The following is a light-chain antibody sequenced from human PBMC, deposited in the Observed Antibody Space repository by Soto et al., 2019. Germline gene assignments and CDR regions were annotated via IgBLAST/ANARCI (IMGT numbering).Light chain of an antibody. Sequence: QSVLTQPASVSGSPGQSISISCTGTSSDVGGYNYVSWYQQHPGKAPKIIIYDVSDRPSGVSNRFSGSKSGNTASRTISGLQAEDEADYYCSSYTSSNTVIFGGGTKLTVL. CDR1: SSDVGGYNY. CDR2: DVS. J-gene: IGLJ2*01. CDR3: SSYTSSNTVI. V-gene: IGLV2-14*03.